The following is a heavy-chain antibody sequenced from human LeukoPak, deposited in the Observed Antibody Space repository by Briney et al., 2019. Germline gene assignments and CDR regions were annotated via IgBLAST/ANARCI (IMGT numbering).Heavy chain of an antibody. CDR3: AREGAAARAYSFDY. Sequence: SQSLSLTCTVSGGSISSGGYCWSWIRQHRGKGLEWIGYIYYSGSTYYNPSLKSRVTISVDTSKNQFSLKLSSVTAADTAVYYCAREGAAARAYSFDYWGQGTLVTVSS. J-gene: IGHJ4*02. D-gene: IGHD6-6*01. V-gene: IGHV4-31*03. CDR1: GGSISSGGYC. CDR2: IYYSGST.